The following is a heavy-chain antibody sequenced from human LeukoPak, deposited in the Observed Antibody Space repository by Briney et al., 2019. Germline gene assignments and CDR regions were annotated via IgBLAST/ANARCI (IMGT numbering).Heavy chain of an antibody. CDR3: ARGSSSNSWYFDY. V-gene: IGHV6-1*01. CDR2: TYYRSKWYN. D-gene: IGHD6-13*01. CDR1: VDSASSNIAT. J-gene: IGHJ4*02. Sequence: SQTLSLTCAISVDSASSNIATCTWVRQSPSSGLGWLGRTYYRSKWYNDYAVSVKSRITINPDTSRNQFSLQLNSVTPEDTAVYYCARGSSSNSWYFDYWGQGTLVTVSS.